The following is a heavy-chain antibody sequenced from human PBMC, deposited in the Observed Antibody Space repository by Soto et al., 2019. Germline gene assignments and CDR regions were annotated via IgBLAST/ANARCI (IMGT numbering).Heavy chain of an antibody. J-gene: IGHJ4*02. Sequence: SGPTLVNPTQTLTLTCTVSGFSLTPSGMTLGWIRQPPGKAPEWLALAYEYSPSLQSRLTFTKDTSKNQVVLTMTNVDPGDTDTYYCTLRHDCSTGPIYWGQGIQVTVSP. D-gene: IGHD3-22*01. CDR1: GFSLTPSGMT. CDR3: TLRHDCSTGPIY. CDR2: AYE. V-gene: IGHV2-5*01.